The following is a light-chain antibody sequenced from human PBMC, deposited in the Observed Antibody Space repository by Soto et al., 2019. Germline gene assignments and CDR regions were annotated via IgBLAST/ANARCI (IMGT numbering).Light chain of an antibody. CDR3: QQYGSSPWT. CDR2: GAS. Sequence: EIVLTQSPFTLSLSPVERATLSCIASHSVSSSYLAWYQQKPGQAPRLLIYGASSRATGIPDRFSSSGSGTDFTLTISRLEPEDFAVYYCQQYGSSPWTFGQGTKVDIK. CDR1: HSVSSSY. V-gene: IGKV3-20*01. J-gene: IGKJ1*01.